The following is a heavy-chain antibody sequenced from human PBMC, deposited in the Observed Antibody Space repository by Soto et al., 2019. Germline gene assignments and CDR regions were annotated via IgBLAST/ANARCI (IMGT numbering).Heavy chain of an antibody. J-gene: IGHJ6*02. V-gene: IGHV3-15*07. Sequence: ESGGGLVKPGGSLRLSCAASGFTFSNAWMNWVRQAPGKGLEWVGRIKSKTDGGTTDYAAPVKGRFTISRDDSKNTLYLQMNSLKTEDTAVYYCTTDRLGQLRLGELSFYYYYYYGMDVWGQGTTVTVSS. CDR1: GFTFSNAW. D-gene: IGHD3-16*02. CDR2: IKSKTDGGTT. CDR3: TTDRLGQLRLGELSFYYYYYYGMDV.